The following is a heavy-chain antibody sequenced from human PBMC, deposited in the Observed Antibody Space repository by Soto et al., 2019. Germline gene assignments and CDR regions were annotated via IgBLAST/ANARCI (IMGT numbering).Heavy chain of an antibody. J-gene: IGHJ6*03. CDR1: DGSRSSSS. V-gene: IGHV4-59*01. Sequence: SETLYLRCTVSDGSRSSSSWRCVRQPPGKRLEWIGYIYYSGSTNYNPSLKSRVTISVDTSKNQFSLKLSSVTPADTAVYYCARDRRYDFFRNYAATNEIYIDALDEGTTVTVS. CDR2: IYYSGST. D-gene: IGHD3-3*01. CDR3: ARDRRYDFFRNYAATNEIYIDA.